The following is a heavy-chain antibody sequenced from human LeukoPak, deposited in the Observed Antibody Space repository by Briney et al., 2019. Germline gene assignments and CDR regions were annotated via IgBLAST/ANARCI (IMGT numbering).Heavy chain of an antibody. D-gene: IGHD5-12*01. CDR1: GLTFINYW. V-gene: IGHV3-7*01. CDR3: ARVEYSGNGNLY. J-gene: IGHJ4*02. CDR2: INRDGGAK. Sequence: GGSLRLPCAGSGLTFINYWMTWVRQVPGKGLEWVANINRDGGAKYYLPSVRGRFTISKDDAKDSLYLQMDSLRPEDTAIYYCARVEYSGNGNLYWGQGTLVTVSS.